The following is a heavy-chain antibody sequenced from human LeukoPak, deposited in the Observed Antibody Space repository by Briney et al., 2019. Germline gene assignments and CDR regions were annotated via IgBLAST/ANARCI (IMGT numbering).Heavy chain of an antibody. J-gene: IGHJ6*03. Sequence: HSGGSLRLSCAVSGFAFGSEAMSWVRQSPARGLEWVASISPGGGTTYYADYVKGRFTISRDNSKNTLYLQMNSLRAEDTAVYYCARDNSAPEVVPAASYYYMDVWGKGTTVTVSS. CDR1: GFAFGSEA. D-gene: IGHD2-2*01. V-gene: IGHV3-23*01. CDR3: ARDNSAPEVVPAASYYYMDV. CDR2: ISPGGGTT.